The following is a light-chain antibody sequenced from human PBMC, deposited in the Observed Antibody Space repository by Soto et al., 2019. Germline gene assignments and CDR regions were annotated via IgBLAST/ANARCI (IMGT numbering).Light chain of an antibody. CDR1: TSNIGHNY. Sequence: QSALTQPPSVSAAPGQTVTISCSGGTSNIGHNYVSWYHQLPGTAPTLLIYGNDKRPSGIPDRFSGSKSGTSATLAITGLQTGDEADYYCATWDTHLSAVFGGGTKLTVL. CDR3: ATWDTHLSAV. CDR2: GND. J-gene: IGLJ3*02. V-gene: IGLV1-51*01.